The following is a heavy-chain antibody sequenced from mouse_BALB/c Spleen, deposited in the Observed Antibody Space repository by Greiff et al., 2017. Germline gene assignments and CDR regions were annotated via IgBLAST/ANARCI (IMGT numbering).Heavy chain of an antibody. CDR1: GFSLTGYG. J-gene: IGHJ4*01. D-gene: IGHD2-10*01. Sequence: LVAPSQSLSITCTVSGFSLTGYGVNWVRQPPGKGLEWLGMIWGDGSTDYNSALKSRLSISKDNSKSQVFFKMNSLQADDTAIYYCAKKEGPYYGLYYYAMDYWGQGTSVTVSS. CDR3: AKKEGPYYGLYYYAMDY. CDR2: IWGDGST. V-gene: IGHV2-6-7*01.